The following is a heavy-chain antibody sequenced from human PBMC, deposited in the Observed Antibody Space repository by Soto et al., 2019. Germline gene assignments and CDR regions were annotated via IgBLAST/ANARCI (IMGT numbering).Heavy chain of an antibody. D-gene: IGHD2-2*02. V-gene: IGHV3-7*03. CDR2: MRQDGSEK. Sequence: PXASLRLSCAASGFTFRSYRMSWVRQAPGKGLEWVANMRQDGSEKYYVDSVKGRFTISRDNAKNSLYLQMNSLRAEDTAVYYCARILCSSTSCYTFDYWGQGTLVTVSS. CDR3: ARILCSSTSCYTFDY. J-gene: IGHJ4*02. CDR1: GFTFRSYR.